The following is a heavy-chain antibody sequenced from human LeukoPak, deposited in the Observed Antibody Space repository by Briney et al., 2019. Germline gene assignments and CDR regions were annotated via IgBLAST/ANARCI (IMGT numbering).Heavy chain of an antibody. CDR2: IYSTGST. V-gene: IGHV4-4*07. Sequence: SETLSLTCSVSGVSMSGYYWSWIRQPAGKGFEWIGNIYSTGSTNYNRSLMSRVIMSRDTPKNQFFLDLMSVTAADTAVYYCARARGYGSHNYYSLFDYWGRGTPVTVSS. J-gene: IGHJ4*02. D-gene: IGHD3-10*01. CDR1: GVSMSGYY. CDR3: ARARGYGSHNYYSLFDY.